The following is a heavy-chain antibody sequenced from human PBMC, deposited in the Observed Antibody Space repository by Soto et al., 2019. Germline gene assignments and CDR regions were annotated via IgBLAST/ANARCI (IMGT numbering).Heavy chain of an antibody. CDR1: GGSISSGDYY. CDR3: AREIYDFWSGLDY. Sequence: PSETLSLTCTVSGGSISSGDYYWSWIRQPPGKGLEWIGYIYYSGSTYYNPSLKSRVTISVDTSKNQFSLKLSSVTAADTAVYYCAREIYDFWSGLDYWGQGTLVTVS. J-gene: IGHJ4*02. CDR2: IYYSGST. D-gene: IGHD3-3*01. V-gene: IGHV4-30-4*01.